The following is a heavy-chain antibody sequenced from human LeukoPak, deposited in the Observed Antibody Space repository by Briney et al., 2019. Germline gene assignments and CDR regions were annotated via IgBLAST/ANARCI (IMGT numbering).Heavy chain of an antibody. D-gene: IGHD2-15*01. Sequence: GGSLRLSCAASGFTFDDYGMSWVRHAPGEGLEWVSGINWNGGSTGYADSVKGRFTISRDNAKNSLYLQMNSLRAEDTALYYCARDFLPLVDDAFGIWGQGTMVTVSS. CDR2: INWNGGST. V-gene: IGHV3-20*04. CDR1: GFTFDDYG. CDR3: ARDFLPLVDDAFGI. J-gene: IGHJ3*02.